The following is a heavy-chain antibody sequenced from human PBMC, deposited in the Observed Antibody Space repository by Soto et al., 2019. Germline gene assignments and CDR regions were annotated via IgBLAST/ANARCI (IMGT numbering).Heavy chain of an antibody. CDR3: ARALPNYYDSSGYFWPVTGGAFDI. Sequence: GASVKVSCKASGYTFTGYYMHWVRQAPGQGLEWMGWINPNSGGTNYAQKFQGWVTMTRDTSISTAYMELSRLRSDDTAVYYCARALPNYYDSSGYFWPVTGGAFDIWGQGTMVTVSS. J-gene: IGHJ3*02. D-gene: IGHD3-22*01. V-gene: IGHV1-2*04. CDR1: GYTFTGYY. CDR2: INPNSGGT.